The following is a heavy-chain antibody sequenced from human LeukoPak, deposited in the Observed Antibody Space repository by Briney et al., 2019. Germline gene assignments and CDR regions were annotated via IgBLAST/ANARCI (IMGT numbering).Heavy chain of an antibody. D-gene: IGHD6-19*01. CDR3: ARQWLPNGYFDY. CDR2: VNPNSGVT. V-gene: IGHV1-2*06. CDR1: GYTFTAYF. Sequence: ASVKVSCKASGYTFTAYFMHWVRQAPGQGLEWMGRVNPNSGVTNSIQKFQGRVTMTRDTSISTAYMELSGLRSDDTAMYYCARQWLPNGYFDYWGQGTLVTVSS. J-gene: IGHJ4*02.